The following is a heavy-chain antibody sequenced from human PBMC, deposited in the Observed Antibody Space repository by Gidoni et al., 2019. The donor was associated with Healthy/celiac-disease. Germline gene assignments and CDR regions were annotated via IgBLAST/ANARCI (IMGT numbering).Heavy chain of an antibody. V-gene: IGHV4-34*01. CDR3: ARRFYDYVWGSYRYSQGYGMDV. CDR1: GGSFSGYY. J-gene: IGHJ6*02. Sequence: QVQLQQWGAGLLKPSEPLSLTCAVDGGSFSGYYWSWIRQPPGKGLEWIGEINHSGSTNYNPSLKSRVTISVDTSKNQFSLKLSSVTAADTAVYYCARRFYDYVWGSYRYSQGYGMDVWGQGTTVTVSS. D-gene: IGHD3-16*02. CDR2: INHSGST.